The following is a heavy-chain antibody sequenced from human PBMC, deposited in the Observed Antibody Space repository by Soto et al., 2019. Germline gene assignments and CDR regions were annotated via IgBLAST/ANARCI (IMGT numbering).Heavy chain of an antibody. CDR1: GFTFSSYS. J-gene: IGHJ6*02. Sequence: EVQLVESGGGLVQPGGSLRLSCAASGFTFSSYSMNWVRQAPGKGLEWVSYISSSGRTIYYADSVKGRFTISRDNAKNSLSLPMNSLRAEDTAVYYCARPTYYYGSGSSEYSYYYGLDVWGQGTTVTVSS. D-gene: IGHD3-10*01. CDR3: ARPTYYYGSGSSEYSYYYGLDV. CDR2: ISSSGRTI. V-gene: IGHV3-48*01.